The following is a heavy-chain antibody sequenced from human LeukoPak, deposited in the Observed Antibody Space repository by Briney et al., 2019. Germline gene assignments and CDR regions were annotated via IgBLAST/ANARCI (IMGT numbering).Heavy chain of an antibody. CDR2: IYPGDSDT. CDR1: GYSFTSYW. V-gene: IGHV5-51*01. CDR3: ARRPYSSSWYIDY. D-gene: IGHD6-13*01. Sequence: HGESLKISCKGSGYSFTSYWIGWVRQMPGKGLEWMGIIYPGDSDTRYSPSFQGQVTISADKSISTAYLQWSSLKASGTAMYYCARRPYSSSWYIDYWGQGTLVTVSS. J-gene: IGHJ4*02.